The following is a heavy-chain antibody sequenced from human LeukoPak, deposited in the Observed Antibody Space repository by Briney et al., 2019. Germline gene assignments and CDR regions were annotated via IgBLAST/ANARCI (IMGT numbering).Heavy chain of an antibody. CDR1: GGSISSYY. CDR2: IYTSGST. D-gene: IGHD3-10*01. V-gene: IGHV4-4*07. J-gene: IGHJ6*03. Sequence: SETLSLTCTVSGGSISSYYWSWIRQPAGKGLEWIGRIYTSGSTNYNPSLKSRVTMSVDTSKNQFSLKLSSVTAADTAVYYCARDLYYGSGSYGMDYYYYYYMDVWGKGTTVTISS. CDR3: ARDLYYGSGSYGMDYYYYYYMDV.